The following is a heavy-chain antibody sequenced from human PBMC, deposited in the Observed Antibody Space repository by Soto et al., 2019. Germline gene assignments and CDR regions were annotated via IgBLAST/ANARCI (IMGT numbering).Heavy chain of an antibody. J-gene: IGHJ5*02. V-gene: IGHV3-33*01. CDR1: GFTFSSYG. CDR2: IWYDGSNK. CDR3: ARENQLLWFGELSGWFDP. Sequence: QVQLVESGGGVVQPGRSLRLSCAASGFTFSSYGMHWVRQAPGKGLEWVAVIWYDGSNKYYADSVKGRFTISRDNSKNTLYLQMNSLRAEDTAVYYCARENQLLWFGELSGWFDPWGQGTLVTVSS. D-gene: IGHD3-10*01.